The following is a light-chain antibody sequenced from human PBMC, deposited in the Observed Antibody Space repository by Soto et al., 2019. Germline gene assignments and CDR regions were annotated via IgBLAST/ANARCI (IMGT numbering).Light chain of an antibody. J-gene: IGLJ2*01. CDR1: NIGSKN. CDR3: QVWDRTSDHVA. CDR2: DDR. V-gene: IGLV3-21*02. Sequence: SYELTQPPSVSVAPGQTARITCEGNNIGSKNVHWYQQKPGQAPALVVYDDRGRPSGVPERLSGSNSGNTATLTISRVEAGDEAYYYCQVWDRTSDHVAFGGGTKLTVL.